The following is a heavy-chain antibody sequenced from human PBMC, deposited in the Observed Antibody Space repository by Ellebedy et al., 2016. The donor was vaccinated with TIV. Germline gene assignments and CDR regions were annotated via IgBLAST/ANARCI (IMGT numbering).Heavy chain of an antibody. CDR1: GFIFSSFA. CDR2: ISSDGNNK. CDR3: ARGPSTSAHLDS. J-gene: IGHJ4*02. Sequence: GESLKISCAASGFIFSSFAMFWVRQVPGKGLEWVAVISSDGNNKFYADSVKGRFTLSRDTSRNTLYLQMDSLRTEDTAVYYCARGPSTSAHLDSWGQGALVIVST. V-gene: IGHV3-30-3*01.